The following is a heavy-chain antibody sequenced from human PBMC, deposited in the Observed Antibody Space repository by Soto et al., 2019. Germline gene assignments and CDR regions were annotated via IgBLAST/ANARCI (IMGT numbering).Heavy chain of an antibody. Sequence: QVQLLESGGGVVQPGRSLRLSCAASGFTFSSYGMHWVRQAPGKGLEWVAVIWYDGSNKYYADSVKGRFTISRDNSKNTLYLQMNSLRAEDTAVYYCASGLVDGDYYYYGMDVWGQGTTVTVSS. D-gene: IGHD2-21*01. CDR1: GFTFSSYG. J-gene: IGHJ6*02. V-gene: IGHV3-33*01. CDR3: ASGLVDGDYYYYGMDV. CDR2: IWYDGSNK.